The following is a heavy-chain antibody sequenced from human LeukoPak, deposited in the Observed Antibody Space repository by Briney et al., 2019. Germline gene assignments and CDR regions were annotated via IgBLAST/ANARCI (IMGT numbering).Heavy chain of an antibody. CDR1: GFTVTHYA. V-gene: IGHV3-64*04. D-gene: IGHD4-11*01. J-gene: IGHJ6*02. CDR2: VDANGRTT. CDR3: ARVKTGYSNHYYYYGMDV. Sequence: GGPLRLSCSASGFTVTHYAMHWVRQAPGKGLEYVSAVDANGRTTYYADSVKGRFTISRDNAKNTLYLQMNILRTEDTAVYYCARVKTGYSNHYYYYGMDVWGQGTTVTVSS.